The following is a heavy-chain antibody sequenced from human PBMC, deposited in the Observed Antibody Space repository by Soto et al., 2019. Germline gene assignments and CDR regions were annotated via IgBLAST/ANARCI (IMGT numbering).Heavy chain of an antibody. CDR1: GFIFSDYY. Sequence: GGSLRLSCAASGFIFSDYYMTWIRQAPGKGLEGVSYISTIASTIYYADSVKGRFTISRDNAKNSLYLQMNSLSPEDTAVYYCARENTRLHYGMDVWGQGTTVTVSS. CDR2: ISTIASTI. J-gene: IGHJ6*02. V-gene: IGHV3-11*01. CDR3: ARENTRLHYGMDV. D-gene: IGHD6-25*01.